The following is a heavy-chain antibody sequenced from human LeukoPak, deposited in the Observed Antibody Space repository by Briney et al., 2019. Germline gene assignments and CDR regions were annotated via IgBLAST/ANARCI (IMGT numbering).Heavy chain of an antibody. CDR2: IIRIFGTA. J-gene: IGHJ4*02. D-gene: IGHD1-14*01. CDR3: ARDLQTGHFDY. V-gene: IGHV1-69*13. Sequence: ASVKVSCKASGGTFSSYAISWVRQAPGQGLEWMGGIIRIFGTANYAQKFQGRVTITADESTSTAYMELSSLRSEDTAVYYCARDLQTGHFDYWGPGTLDTVSS. CDR1: GGTFSSYA.